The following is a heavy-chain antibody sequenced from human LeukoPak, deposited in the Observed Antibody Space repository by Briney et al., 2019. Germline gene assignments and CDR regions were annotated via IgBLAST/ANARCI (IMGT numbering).Heavy chain of an antibody. J-gene: IGHJ4*02. D-gene: IGHD3-16*02. CDR2: ISPYNGNT. V-gene: IGHV1-18*04. CDR3: ARDQYDYTWGSYRPYFDS. CDR1: GYIFTSYG. Sequence: ASVKVSCKASGYIFTSYGISWVRQADGQGLEWMGSISPYNGNTKYTERLQGRVIMTTDTSTRTAYRELRSLRSDDTAVFYCARDQYDYTWGSYRPYFDSWGQGTLVTVSS.